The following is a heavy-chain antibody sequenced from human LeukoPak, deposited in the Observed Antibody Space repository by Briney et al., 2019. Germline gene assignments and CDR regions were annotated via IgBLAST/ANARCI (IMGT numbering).Heavy chain of an antibody. CDR1: GGSISSSSYY. CDR2: IYYSGST. D-gene: IGHD3-10*01. Sequence: SETLSLTCTVSGGSISSSSYYWGWIRQPPGKGLEWIGSIYYSGSTYYNPSLKSRVTMSVDTSKNQFSLKLSSVTAADTAVYYCARHVLPEAYYYGSGSYRKENNWFDPWGQGTLVTVSS. V-gene: IGHV4-39*01. J-gene: IGHJ5*02. CDR3: ARHVLPEAYYYGSGSYRKENNWFDP.